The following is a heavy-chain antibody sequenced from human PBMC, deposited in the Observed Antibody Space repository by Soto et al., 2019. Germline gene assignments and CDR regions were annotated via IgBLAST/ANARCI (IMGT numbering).Heavy chain of an antibody. CDR3: APQVLDSSSWYIY. V-gene: IGHV5-51*01. CDR2: IYPGDSDT. CDR1: GYSFTSYW. D-gene: IGHD6-13*01. J-gene: IGHJ4*02. Sequence: EVQLVQSGAEVKKPGESLKISCKGSGYSFTSYWIGWVRQMPGKGLEWMGIIYPGDSDTRYSPSFQGQVTISADKSISPASLQWSSLKPSDTAMYYGAPQVLDSSSWYIYWGQGPLVTVSS.